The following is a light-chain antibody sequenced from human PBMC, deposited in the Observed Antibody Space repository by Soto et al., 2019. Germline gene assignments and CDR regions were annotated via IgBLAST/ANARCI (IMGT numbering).Light chain of an antibody. Sequence: NFMLTQPHSVSESPGKTVTISCTRSSGSIGSNYVQWYQQRPGCAPTTVIYEDNKRPSGVPDRFSGSIDSSSNSASLTVSGLKIEDEADYYCHSYDPNNWVFGGGTKLTVL. J-gene: IGLJ3*02. CDR2: EDN. CDR3: HSYDPNNWV. V-gene: IGLV6-57*03. CDR1: SGSIGSNY.